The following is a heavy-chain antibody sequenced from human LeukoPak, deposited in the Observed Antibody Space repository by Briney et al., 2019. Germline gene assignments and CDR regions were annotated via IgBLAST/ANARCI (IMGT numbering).Heavy chain of an antibody. V-gene: IGHV1-69*05. D-gene: IGHD6-19*01. Sequence: SVKVSCKASGGTFSSYAISWVRQAPGQGLEWMGRIIPIFGTANYAQKFQGRVTITTDESTSTAYMELSGLRSEDTAVYYCARVLIGYSSGHNWFDPWGQGTLVTVSS. CDR3: ARVLIGYSSGHNWFDP. CDR2: IIPIFGTA. J-gene: IGHJ5*02. CDR1: GGTFSSYA.